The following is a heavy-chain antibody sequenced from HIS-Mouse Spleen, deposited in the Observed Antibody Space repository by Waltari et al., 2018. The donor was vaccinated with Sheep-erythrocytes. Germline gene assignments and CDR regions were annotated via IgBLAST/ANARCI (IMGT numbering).Heavy chain of an antibody. Sequence: QVQLQESGPGLVKPSQTLSLTCPVPGGPIRRGGYYWSWIRQHPGKGLEWIGYIYYSGSTYYNPSLKSRVTISVDTSKNQFSLKLSSVTAADTAVYYCARDRLGIFGYWGQGTLVTVSS. V-gene: IGHV4-31*03. CDR3: ARDRLGIFGY. CDR1: GGPIRRGGYY. CDR2: IYYSGST. D-gene: IGHD7-27*01. J-gene: IGHJ4*02.